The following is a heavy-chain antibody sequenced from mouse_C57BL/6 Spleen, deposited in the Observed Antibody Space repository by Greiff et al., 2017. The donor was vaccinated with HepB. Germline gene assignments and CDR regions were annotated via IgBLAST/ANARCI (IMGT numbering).Heavy chain of an antibody. CDR2: INPNYGTT. D-gene: IGHD1-1*01. CDR3: ARGMIYYGSSHWYFDV. Sequence: EVKLQESGPELVKPGASVKISCKASGYSFTDYNMNWVKQSNGKSLEWIGVINPNYGTTSYNQKFKGKATLTVDQSSSTAYMQLNSLTSEDSAVYYCARGMIYYGSSHWYFDVWGTGTTVTVSS. CDR1: GYSFTDYN. V-gene: IGHV1-39*01. J-gene: IGHJ1*03.